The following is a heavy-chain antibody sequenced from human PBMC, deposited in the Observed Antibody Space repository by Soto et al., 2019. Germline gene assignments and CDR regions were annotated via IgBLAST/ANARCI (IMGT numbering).Heavy chain of an antibody. CDR3: ARDYYYYGMAV. J-gene: IGHJ6*02. CDR1: CCTFTSYG. CDR2: ISAYNGNT. Sequence: AAVKVSCKDSCCTFTSYGISLLRQAHGQGREWMGWISAYNGNTNYAQKLQGRVTMTTDTSTSTAYMELRSLRSDDTAVYYCARDYYYYGMAVWGQGTTVTVSS. V-gene: IGHV1-18*01.